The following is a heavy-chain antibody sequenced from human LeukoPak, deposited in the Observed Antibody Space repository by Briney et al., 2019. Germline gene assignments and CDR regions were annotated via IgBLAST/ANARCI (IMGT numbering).Heavy chain of an antibody. CDR1: GYTFTGYY. D-gene: IGHD3-16*01. CDR2: INPNSGGT. Sequence: ASVKVSCKASGYTFTGYYMHWVRQAPGQGLEWMGWINPNSGGTNYAQKFQGRVTMTRDTSISTAYMELSRLRSDDTAVYYCARDSERIMITFGGVIAGYYFDYWGQGTLVTVSS. CDR3: ARDSERIMITFGGVIAGYYFDY. V-gene: IGHV1-2*02. J-gene: IGHJ4*02.